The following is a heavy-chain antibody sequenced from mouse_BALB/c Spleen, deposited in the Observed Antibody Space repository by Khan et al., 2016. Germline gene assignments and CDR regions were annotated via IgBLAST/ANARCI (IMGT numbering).Heavy chain of an antibody. CDR2: ILPGSGST. CDR1: GYTFSSYW. CDR3: AYYGSRYYLDY. J-gene: IGHJ2*01. D-gene: IGHD1-1*01. Sequence: QVQLQQPGAELMKPGASVKISCKATGYTFSSYWIEWVKQRPGHGLEWIGEILPGSGSTNYNEKFKGKATFSADTSSNTAYMQLSSLTSEDSAVYYCAYYGSRYYLDYWGQGTTLTVSS. V-gene: IGHV1-9*01.